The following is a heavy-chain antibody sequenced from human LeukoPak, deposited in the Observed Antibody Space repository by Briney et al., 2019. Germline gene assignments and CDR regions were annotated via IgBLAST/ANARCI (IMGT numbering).Heavy chain of an antibody. CDR2: ISGSGGST. Sequence: GGSLRLSCAASGFTFSSYAMSWVRQAPGKGLEWVSAISGSGGSTYYADSVKGRFTISRDNSKNTLCLQMNSLRAEETAVYYCAKGSLVGATSFIFDYWGQGTLVTVSS. CDR1: GFTFSSYA. D-gene: IGHD1-26*01. CDR3: AKGSLVGATSFIFDY. V-gene: IGHV3-23*01. J-gene: IGHJ4*02.